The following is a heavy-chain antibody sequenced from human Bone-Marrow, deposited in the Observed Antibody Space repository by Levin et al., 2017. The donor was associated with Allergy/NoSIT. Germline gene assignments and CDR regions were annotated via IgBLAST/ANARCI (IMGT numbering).Heavy chain of an antibody. CDR1: GFTFSGSA. D-gene: IGHD3-3*01. CDR2: IRSKANSYAT. Sequence: GESLKISCAASGFTFSGSAMHWVRQASGKGLEWVGRIRSKANSYATAYAASVKGRFTISRDDSKNTAYLQMNSLKTEDTAVYYCTSYDFWSGYYGDYWGQGTLVTVSS. J-gene: IGHJ4*02. V-gene: IGHV3-73*01. CDR3: TSYDFWSGYYGDY.